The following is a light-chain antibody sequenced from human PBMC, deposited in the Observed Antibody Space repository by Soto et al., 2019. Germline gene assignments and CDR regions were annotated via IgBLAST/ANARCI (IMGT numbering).Light chain of an antibody. CDR1: SSDVGGYNY. V-gene: IGLV2-14*01. Sequence: QSVLTQPASVSGSPGQSITISCTGTSSDVGGYNYVSWYQQYPGKAPKVMIYEVNNRPSGVSNRFSGSKSGNTASLTISGLQAEDEADYFCSSYTTTNTFWVFGGGTKLTVL. CDR2: EVN. J-gene: IGLJ3*02. CDR3: SSYTTTNTFWV.